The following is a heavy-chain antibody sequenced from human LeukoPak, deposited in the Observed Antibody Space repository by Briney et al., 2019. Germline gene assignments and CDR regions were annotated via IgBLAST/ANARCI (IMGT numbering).Heavy chain of an antibody. Sequence: SETLSLTCAVYGGSFSGYYWSWIRQPPGKGLEWIGEINHSGSTNYNPSLKSRVTISVDTSRNQFSLKLSSVTAADTAVYYCARRRGRGYDLPSKYYFDYWGQGTLVTVSS. V-gene: IGHV4-34*01. D-gene: IGHD5-12*01. J-gene: IGHJ4*02. CDR1: GGSFSGYY. CDR3: ARRRGRGYDLPSKYYFDY. CDR2: INHSGST.